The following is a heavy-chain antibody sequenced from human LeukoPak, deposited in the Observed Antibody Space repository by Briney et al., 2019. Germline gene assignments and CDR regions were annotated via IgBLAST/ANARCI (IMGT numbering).Heavy chain of an antibody. CDR1: GFTFSSYA. V-gene: IGHV3-30-3*01. Sequence: GGSLRLSCAASGFTFSSYAMHWVRQAPGKGLEWVAVISYDGSNKYYADSVKGRFTISRDNSKNTLYLQMNSLRAEDTAVYYCARERDSSFYFWFLGYWGQGTLVTVSS. D-gene: IGHD3-22*01. CDR3: ARERDSSFYFWFLGY. CDR2: ISYDGSNK. J-gene: IGHJ4*02.